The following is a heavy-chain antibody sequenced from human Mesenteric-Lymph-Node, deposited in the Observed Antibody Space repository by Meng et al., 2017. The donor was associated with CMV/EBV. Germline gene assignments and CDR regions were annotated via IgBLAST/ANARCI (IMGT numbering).Heavy chain of an antibody. Sequence: SETLSLTCAVYGGSFSGYYWSWIRQPPGKGLAWIGEINNSGSTNYNPSLKSRVTISVDTSKNQFSLKLSSVTAADTAVYYCARGQDYYDSTGPPDYWGQGTLVTVSS. CDR3: ARGQDYYDSTGPPDY. CDR2: INNSGST. V-gene: IGHV4-34*01. CDR1: GGSFSGYY. J-gene: IGHJ4*02. D-gene: IGHD3-22*01.